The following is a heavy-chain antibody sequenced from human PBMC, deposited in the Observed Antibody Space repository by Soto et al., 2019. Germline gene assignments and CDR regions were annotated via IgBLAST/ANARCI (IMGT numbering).Heavy chain of an antibody. V-gene: IGHV4-30-4*01. CDR2: IYYSGST. D-gene: IGHD1-26*01. CDR1: GGPISSGDYY. Sequence: SETLSLTCTVSGGPISSGDYYWSWIRQPPGKGLEWIVYIYYSGSTYYNPSLKSRVTISVDTSKNQFSLKLSSVTAADTAVYYCARGLVGYGHNTDNWFDPWGQGTLVTVSS. CDR3: ARGLVGYGHNTDNWFDP. J-gene: IGHJ5*02.